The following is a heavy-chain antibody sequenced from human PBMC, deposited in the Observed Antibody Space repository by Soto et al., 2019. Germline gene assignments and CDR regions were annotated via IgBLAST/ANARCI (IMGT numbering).Heavy chain of an antibody. D-gene: IGHD6-13*01. V-gene: IGHV3-48*01. Sequence: EVQLVESGGGLVQPGGSLRLSCAASGFTFSSYSMNWVRQAPGKGLEWVSYISSSSSTIYYADSVKARFTISRDNAKNSLYLQMNSLRAEDTAVYYCARDLRPIAAAPTPFDPWGQGTLVTVSS. J-gene: IGHJ5*02. CDR1: GFTFSSYS. CDR3: ARDLRPIAAAPTPFDP. CDR2: ISSSSSTI.